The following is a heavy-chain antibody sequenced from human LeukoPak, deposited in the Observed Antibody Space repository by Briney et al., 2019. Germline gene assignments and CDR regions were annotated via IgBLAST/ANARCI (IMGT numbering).Heavy chain of an antibody. V-gene: IGHV1-18*01. Sequence: ASVKVSCKASGYTFTSYGISWVRQAPGQGLEWMGWISAYNGNTNYAQKFQDRVTMTTDTSTRTAYMELRSLRSDDTAVYYCARDTHIVVVTANLDNWFDPWGQGTLVTVSS. J-gene: IGHJ5*02. D-gene: IGHD2-21*02. CDR3: ARDTHIVVVTANLDNWFDP. CDR1: GYTFTSYG. CDR2: ISAYNGNT.